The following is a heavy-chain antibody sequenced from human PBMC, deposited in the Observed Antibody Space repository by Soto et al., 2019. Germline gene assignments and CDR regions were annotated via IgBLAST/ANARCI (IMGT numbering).Heavy chain of an antibody. V-gene: IGHV3-30-3*01. Sequence: SLRLSCAASGFTFSSYAMHWVRQAPGKGLEWVAVISYDGSNKYYADSVKGRFTISRDNSKNTLYLQMNSLRAEDTAVYYCAREGGYSGYGPFDYWGQGTLVTAPQ. CDR2: ISYDGSNK. D-gene: IGHD5-12*01. CDR3: AREGGYSGYGPFDY. CDR1: GFTFSSYA. J-gene: IGHJ4*02.